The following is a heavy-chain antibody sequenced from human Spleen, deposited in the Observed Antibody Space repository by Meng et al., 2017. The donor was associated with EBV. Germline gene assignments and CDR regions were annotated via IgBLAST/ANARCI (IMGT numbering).Heavy chain of an antibody. CDR2: INQSGST. Sequence: QVPLRRWVAGLLNTSETLSLTCGVSGGSLSGYYWTWIRQSPGKGLEWIGEINQSGSTNYNPSLKSRVTVSVDTSKNQFSLRVTSVTAADSALYYCAREAGPFFGVIVYDSWGQGTLVTVSS. V-gene: IGHV4-34*01. CDR1: GGSLSGYY. J-gene: IGHJ4*02. CDR3: AREAGPFFGVIVYDS. D-gene: IGHD3-3*01.